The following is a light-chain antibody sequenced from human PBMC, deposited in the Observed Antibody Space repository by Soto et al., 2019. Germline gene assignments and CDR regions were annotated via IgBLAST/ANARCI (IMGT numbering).Light chain of an antibody. CDR2: GAS. Sequence: EIVLTQSPGTLSLSPGERATLSCRASQAVSSNYLAWYQQKPGQAPRLLICGASTRATGIPGRFSGSGSGTDFTLTISRLEPEDFAVYYCQQYGSSPFTFGPGTKVEIK. J-gene: IGKJ3*01. V-gene: IGKV3-20*01. CDR3: QQYGSSPFT. CDR1: QAVSSNY.